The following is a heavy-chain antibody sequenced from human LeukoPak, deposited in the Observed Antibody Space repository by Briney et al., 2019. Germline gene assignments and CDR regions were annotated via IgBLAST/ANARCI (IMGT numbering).Heavy chain of an antibody. CDR2: ITLSSSSI. CDR3: AREPTYSSSWYTSCDY. J-gene: IGHJ4*02. V-gene: IGHV3-48*01. D-gene: IGHD6-13*01. Sequence: GGSLRLSCAASGFTFSSYSMNWVRQAPGKGLEWVSYITLSSSSIYYADSVKGRFTISRDNAKNSLYLQMNSLRAEDTAVYYCAREPTYSSSWYTSCDYWGQGTLVTVSS. CDR1: GFTFSSYS.